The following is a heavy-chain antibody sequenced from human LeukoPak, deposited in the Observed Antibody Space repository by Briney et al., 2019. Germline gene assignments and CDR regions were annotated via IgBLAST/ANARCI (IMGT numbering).Heavy chain of an antibody. J-gene: IGHJ4*02. CDR1: GFTFSSYS. CDR2: IATSSTYM. V-gene: IGHV3-21*01. CDR3: ARGGDYIVYYFDY. D-gene: IGHD4-17*01. Sequence: GGSLRLSCAASGFTFSSYSMNWVRQAPGKGLDWVSYIATSSTYMYYADSVKGRFTISRDNAKNSLYLKMNSLRAEDTAVYYCARGGDYIVYYFDYWGQGTLVTVSS.